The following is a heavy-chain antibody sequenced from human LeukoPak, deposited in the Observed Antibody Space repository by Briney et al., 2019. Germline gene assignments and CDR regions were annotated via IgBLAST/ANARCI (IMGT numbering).Heavy chain of an antibody. CDR2: IIPIFGTA. Sequence: ASVKVSCKASGGTFSSYAISWVRQAPGQGLEWMGGIIPIFGTANYAQKFQGRATITADESTSTAYMELSSLRSEDTAEYYCARDYSGYDFYYYYYGMDVWGQGTTVTVSS. D-gene: IGHD5-12*01. CDR3: ARDYSGYDFYYYYYGMDV. V-gene: IGHV1-69*13. CDR1: GGTFSSYA. J-gene: IGHJ6*02.